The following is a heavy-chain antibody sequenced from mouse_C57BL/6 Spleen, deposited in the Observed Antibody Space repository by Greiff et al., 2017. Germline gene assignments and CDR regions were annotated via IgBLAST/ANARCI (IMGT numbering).Heavy chain of an antibody. J-gene: IGHJ3*01. CDR2: IDPSDSYT. CDR3: AIYPAWFAY. CDR1: GYTFTSYW. Sequence: QVQLQQPGAELVMPGASVKLSCKASGYTFTSYWMHWVKQRPGQGLEWIGEIDPSDSYTNYNQKFKGKSTLTVDKSSSTAYMQLSSLTSEDSAVYYCAIYPAWFAYWGQGTLVTVSA. V-gene: IGHV1-69*01.